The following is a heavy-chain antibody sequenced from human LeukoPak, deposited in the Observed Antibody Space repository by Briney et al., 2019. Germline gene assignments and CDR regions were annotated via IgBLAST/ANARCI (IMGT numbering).Heavy chain of an antibody. CDR2: ISSNGGIT. Sequence: PGGSLRLSCTASGFTFSSYTMHWVRQAPGKGLEYVSAISSNGGITYYANSVKGRFIISRDNSKNTLYLQMGSLRAEDMAVYYCAREEGSGSYYFDNWGQGTLVTVSS. D-gene: IGHD1-26*01. V-gene: IGHV3-64*01. CDR1: GFTFSSYT. CDR3: AREEGSGSYYFDN. J-gene: IGHJ4*02.